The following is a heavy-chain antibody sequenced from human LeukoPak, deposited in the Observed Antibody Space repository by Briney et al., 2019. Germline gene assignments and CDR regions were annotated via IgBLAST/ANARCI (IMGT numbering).Heavy chain of an antibody. CDR2: ISSNGGST. Sequence: GSLRLSCAASGFTFSSYAMHWVRQAPGKGLEYVSAISSNGGSTYYANSVKGRFTISRDNSKNTLYLQVGSLRAEDMAVYYCAREQMANDAFDIWGQGTMVTVSS. CDR3: AREQMANDAFDI. CDR1: GFTFSSYA. D-gene: IGHD5-24*01. V-gene: IGHV3-64*01. J-gene: IGHJ3*02.